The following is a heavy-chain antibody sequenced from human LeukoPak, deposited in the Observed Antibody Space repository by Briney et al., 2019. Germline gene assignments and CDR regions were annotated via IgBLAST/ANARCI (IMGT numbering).Heavy chain of an antibody. CDR1: GFTFDDYA. Sequence: PGGPLRLSCAASGFTFDDYAMHWVRQAPGKGLEWVSLISGDGGSTYYADSVKGRFTISRDNSKNSLYLQMNSLRTEDTALYYCAKGSRFMITFGGVIIPTHTFYMDVWGKGTTVTVSS. J-gene: IGHJ6*03. V-gene: IGHV3-43*02. CDR2: ISGDGGST. CDR3: AKGSRFMITFGGVIIPTHTFYMDV. D-gene: IGHD3-16*01.